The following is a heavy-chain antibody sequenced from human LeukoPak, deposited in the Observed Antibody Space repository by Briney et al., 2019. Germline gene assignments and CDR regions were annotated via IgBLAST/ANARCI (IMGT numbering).Heavy chain of an antibody. CDR3: GYQLLNGYFDY. CDR1: GGSISSSSYY. Sequence: PSETLSLTCTVSGGSISSSSYYWGWIRQPPGKGLEWIGSIYYSGSTYYNPSLKSQVTISVDTSKNQFSLKLSSVTAADTAVYYCGYQLLNGYFDYWGQGTLVTVSS. V-gene: IGHV4-39*01. CDR2: IYYSGST. J-gene: IGHJ4*02. D-gene: IGHD2-2*01.